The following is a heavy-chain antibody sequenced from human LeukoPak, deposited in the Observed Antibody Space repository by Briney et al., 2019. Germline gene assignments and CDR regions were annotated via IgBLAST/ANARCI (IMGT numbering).Heavy chain of an antibody. Sequence: SETLSLTCAVYGESFSGYYWSWIRQPPGKGLEWIGEINHSGSTNYNPFLKSRITISVDTSKNQFSLKLSSVTAADTAVYYCAREAGRYCSSTSCYGYWGQGTLVTVSS. V-gene: IGHV4-34*01. D-gene: IGHD2-2*01. J-gene: IGHJ4*02. CDR3: AREAGRYCSSTSCYGY. CDR2: INHSGST. CDR1: GESFSGYY.